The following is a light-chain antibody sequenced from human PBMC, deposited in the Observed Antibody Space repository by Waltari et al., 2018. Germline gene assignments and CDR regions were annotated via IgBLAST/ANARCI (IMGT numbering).Light chain of an antibody. CDR2: KVS. CDR3: MQGTHWPPWT. Sequence: DVVMTQSPLSLSVTLGQPASIPCKSSQSLVRSDGKTYLNWYQQRPGQSPRRLLYKVSNRDSGVPDRFSGSGSGTDFTLKSSRVEAEDVGVYYCMQGTHWPPWTFGQGTKVEIK. CDR1: QSLVRSDGKTY. J-gene: IGKJ1*01. V-gene: IGKV2-30*02.